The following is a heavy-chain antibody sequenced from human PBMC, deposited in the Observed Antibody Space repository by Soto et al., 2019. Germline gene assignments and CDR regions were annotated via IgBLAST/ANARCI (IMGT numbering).Heavy chain of an antibody. J-gene: IGHJ4*02. CDR1: GGSFSGYY. CDR2: INHSGST. D-gene: IGHD3-16*01. CDR3: ARAGGSRGYYFDY. V-gene: IGHV4-34*01. Sequence: PSETLSLTCAVYGGSFSGYYWSWIRQPPGKGLEWIGEINHSGSTNYNPSLKSRVTISVDTSKNQFSLKLSSVTAADTAVYYCARAGGSRGYYFDYWGQGTLVTVSS.